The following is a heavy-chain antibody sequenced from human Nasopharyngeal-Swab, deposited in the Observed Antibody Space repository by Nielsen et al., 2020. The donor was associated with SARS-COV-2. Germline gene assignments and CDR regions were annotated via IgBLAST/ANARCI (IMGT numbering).Heavy chain of an antibody. CDR3: ARDPDSSSWSFYFDY. Sequence: LSLTCAASGFTFSSYAMHWVRQAPGKGLEWVAVISYDGSNKYYADSVKGRFTISRDNSKNTLYLQMNSLRAEDTAVYYCARDPDSSSWSFYFDYWGQGTLVTVSS. CDR1: GFTFSSYA. CDR2: ISYDGSNK. D-gene: IGHD6-13*01. J-gene: IGHJ4*02. V-gene: IGHV3-30-3*01.